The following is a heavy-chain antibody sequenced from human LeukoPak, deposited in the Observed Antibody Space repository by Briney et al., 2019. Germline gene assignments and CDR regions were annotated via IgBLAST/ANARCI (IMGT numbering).Heavy chain of an antibody. J-gene: IGHJ3*02. Sequence: ASVKVSCKASGYTFTGYYMHWVRQAPGQGLEWMGWINPNSGGTNYAQKFQGRVTMTRDTSISTAYMELSRLRSDDTAVYYCAKYSSSSGAFDIWGQGTMVTVSS. D-gene: IGHD6-6*01. CDR2: INPNSGGT. CDR3: AKYSSSSGAFDI. V-gene: IGHV1-2*02. CDR1: GYTFTGYY.